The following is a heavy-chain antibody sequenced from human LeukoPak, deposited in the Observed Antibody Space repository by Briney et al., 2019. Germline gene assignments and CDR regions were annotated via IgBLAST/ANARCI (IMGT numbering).Heavy chain of an antibody. CDR2: IASDGSHT. V-gene: IGHV3-30*04. CDR3: ARERQDTVIHSGAFDI. J-gene: IGHJ3*02. D-gene: IGHD2-21*02. CDR1: GFTFSNYF. Sequence: GRSLRLSCAASGFTFSNYFMHWVRPAPGKGLEWVADIASDGSHTFYVESVKGRFTISRDNSKNTLYLRMNSLRAEDTAVYFCARERQDTVIHSGAFDIWGQGTMVTVSS.